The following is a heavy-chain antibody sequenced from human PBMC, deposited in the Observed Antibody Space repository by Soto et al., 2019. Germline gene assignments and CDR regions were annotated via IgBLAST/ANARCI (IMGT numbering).Heavy chain of an antibody. J-gene: IGHJ4*02. V-gene: IGHV3-21*01. CDR3: ARDPISSWYYFDY. Sequence: ALRLSCAASGFTFSSYSMNWVRQAPGKGLEWVSSISSSSSYIYYADSVKGRFTISRDNAKNSLYLQMNSLRAEDTAVYYCARDPISSWYYFDYWGQGTLVTVSS. CDR2: ISSSSSYI. D-gene: IGHD6-13*01. CDR1: GFTFSSYS.